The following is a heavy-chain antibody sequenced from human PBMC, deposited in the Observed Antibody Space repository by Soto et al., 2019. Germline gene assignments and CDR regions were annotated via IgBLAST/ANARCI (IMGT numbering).Heavy chain of an antibody. CDR1: GFTFSSFA. V-gene: IGHV3-23*01. J-gene: IGHJ6*02. CDR3: AKTQSAYNWIEGGVDV. D-gene: IGHD1-1*01. CDR2: SSSSGEGA. Sequence: EVELLESGGGLVQPGGSLRLSCAASGFTFSSFAMSWVRQAPGKGLEWVSGSSSSGEGAYYADSVKGRFTVSRDNSQNILYLQMSSLRAEDAGVYYCAKTQSAYNWIEGGVDVWGQVTTVTVSS.